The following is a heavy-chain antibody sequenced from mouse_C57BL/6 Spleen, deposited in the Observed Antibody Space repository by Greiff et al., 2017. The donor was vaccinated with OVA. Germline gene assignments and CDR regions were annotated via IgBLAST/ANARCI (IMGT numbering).Heavy chain of an antibody. CDR2: INPNNGGT. CDR3: ARNGKAMDY. J-gene: IGHJ4*01. CDR1: GYTFTDYY. Sequence: EVQLQQSGPELVKPGASVKISCKASGYTFTDYYMNWVKPSHGKSLEWIGDINPNNGGTSYNQKFKGKATLTVDKSSSTAYMELRSLTSEDSAVYYCARNGKAMDYWGQGTSVTVSS. V-gene: IGHV1-26*01.